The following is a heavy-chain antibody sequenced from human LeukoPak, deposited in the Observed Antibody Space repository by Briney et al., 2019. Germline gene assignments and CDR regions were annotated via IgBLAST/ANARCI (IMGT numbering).Heavy chain of an antibody. J-gene: IGHJ5*02. CDR1: GYTFTDYY. V-gene: IGHV1-2*02. CDR2: INPNNGGT. CDR3: ARVARSSSSWYERFDP. D-gene: IGHD6-13*01. Sequence: ASVKVSCKASGYTFTDYYMHWVRQAPGQGLEWMGWINPNNGGTNYAQKFQGRVTMTRDTSISTAYMELSRLRSDDTAVYYCARVARSSSSWYERFDPWGQGTLVTVSS.